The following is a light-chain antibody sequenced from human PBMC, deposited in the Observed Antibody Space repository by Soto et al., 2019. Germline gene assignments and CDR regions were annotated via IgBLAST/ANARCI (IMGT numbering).Light chain of an antibody. CDR3: SSYAGTNNPWV. Sequence: QSALTQPPSASRSPGQSVTISCTGTSSDVGGYDFVSWYQQHPGKAPKLMIYEVTKRPSGVPDRFSGSKSGNTASLTVSGLQAEDEAEYYCSSYAGTNNPWVFGGGTKLTVL. J-gene: IGLJ3*02. V-gene: IGLV2-8*02. CDR2: EVT. CDR1: SSDVGGYDF.